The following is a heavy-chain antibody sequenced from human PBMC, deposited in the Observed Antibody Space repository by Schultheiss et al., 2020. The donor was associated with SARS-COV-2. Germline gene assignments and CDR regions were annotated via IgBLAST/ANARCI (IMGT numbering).Heavy chain of an antibody. CDR1: GGSISSYY. V-gene: IGHV4-59*12. CDR2: IYYSGST. CDR3: ARGDSGSYFDY. D-gene: IGHD1-26*01. Sequence: SETLSLTCTVSGGSISSYYWSWIRQPPGKGLEWIGSIYYSGSTYYNPSLKSRVTISVDTSKNQFSLKLSSVTAADTAVYYCARGDSGSYFDYWGQGTLVTVSS. J-gene: IGHJ4*02.